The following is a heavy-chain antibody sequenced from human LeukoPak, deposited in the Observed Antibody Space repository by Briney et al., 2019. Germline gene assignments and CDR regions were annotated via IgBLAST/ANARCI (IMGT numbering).Heavy chain of an antibody. Sequence: SETLSLTCAVYGGSFSGYYWSWIRQPPGKGLEWFGEINHSGSTNYNPSLKSRVTISVDTSKNQFSLKLSSVTAADTAVYYCARDGGGWYNWFDPWGQGTLVTVSS. CDR1: GGSFSGYY. CDR3: ARDGGGWYNWFDP. CDR2: INHSGST. J-gene: IGHJ5*02. D-gene: IGHD6-19*01. V-gene: IGHV4-34*01.